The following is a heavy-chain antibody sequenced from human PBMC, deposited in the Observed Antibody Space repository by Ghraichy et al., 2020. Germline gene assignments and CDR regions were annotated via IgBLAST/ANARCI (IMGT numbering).Heavy chain of an antibody. Sequence: GGSLRLSCAASGFTFSSYAMHWVRQAPGKGLEWVAVISYDGSNKYYADSVKGRFTISRDNSKNTLYLQMNSLRAEDTAVYYCARGSDYYDSSGEYFDYWGQGTLVTVSS. J-gene: IGHJ4*02. CDR1: GFTFSSYA. D-gene: IGHD3-22*01. CDR2: ISYDGSNK. V-gene: IGHV3-30-3*01. CDR3: ARGSDYYDSSGEYFDY.